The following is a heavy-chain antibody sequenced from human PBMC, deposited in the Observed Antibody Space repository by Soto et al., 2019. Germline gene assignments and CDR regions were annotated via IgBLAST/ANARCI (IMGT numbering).Heavy chain of an antibody. CDR3: XXXXPDGARLDP. Sequence: QVQLQESGPGLVKPSQTLSLTCTVSGGSISSGDYYWSWIRQPPGKGLEWIGYIYYSGSTYYNPSXXXXXTXXXXXXXXXXXXXXXXXXXXXXXXXXXXXXXPDGARLDPWGQGTLVTASS. J-gene: IGHJ5*02. CDR2: IYYSGST. CDR1: GGSISSGDYY. V-gene: IGHV4-30-4*01.